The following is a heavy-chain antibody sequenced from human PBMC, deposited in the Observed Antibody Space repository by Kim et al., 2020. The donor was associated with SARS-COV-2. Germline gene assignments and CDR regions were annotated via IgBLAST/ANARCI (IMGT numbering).Heavy chain of an antibody. J-gene: IGHJ4*02. CDR2: IYSGGST. V-gene: IGHV3-66*01. D-gene: IGHD3-22*01. Sequence: GGSLRLSCAASGFTVSSNYMSWVRQAPGKGLEWVSVIYSGGSTYYADSVKGRFTISRDNSKNTLYLQMNSLRGDDKAVYYCARVPRGYYDSSGYSWGQGTLVTVSS. CDR3: ARVPRGYYDSSGYS. CDR1: GFTVSSNY.